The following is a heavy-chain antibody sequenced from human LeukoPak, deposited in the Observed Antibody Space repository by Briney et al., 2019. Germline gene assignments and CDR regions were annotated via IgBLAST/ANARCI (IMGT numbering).Heavy chain of an antibody. V-gene: IGHV3-48*03. CDR1: GFTFSSYE. J-gene: IGHJ4*02. CDR2: ISSSGSTI. CDR3: AREGYSYVPPLLPLYYFDY. D-gene: IGHD5-18*01. Sequence: PGGSLRLSCAASGFTFSSYEMNWVRQAPGKGLEWVSYISSSGSTIYYADSVKGRFTISRDNAKDSLYLQMNSLRAEDTAVCYCAREGYSYVPPLLPLYYFDYWGQGTLVTVSS.